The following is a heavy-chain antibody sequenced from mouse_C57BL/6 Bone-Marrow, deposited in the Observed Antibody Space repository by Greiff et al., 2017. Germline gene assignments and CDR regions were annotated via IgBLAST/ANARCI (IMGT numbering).Heavy chain of an antibody. CDR2: IWTGGGT. CDR1: GFSLTSYA. D-gene: IGHD1-1*01. Sequence: QVQLKESGPGLVAPSQSLSITCTVSGFSLTSYAISWVRQPPGQGLEWLGVIWTGGGTNYNSALNSRLSISKDNSKSQMFLKMNRLETDEGAGYYCARNRGYYGWVWFAYWGQGTLVTVSA. CDR3: ARNRGYYGWVWFAY. V-gene: IGHV2-9-1*01. J-gene: IGHJ3*01.